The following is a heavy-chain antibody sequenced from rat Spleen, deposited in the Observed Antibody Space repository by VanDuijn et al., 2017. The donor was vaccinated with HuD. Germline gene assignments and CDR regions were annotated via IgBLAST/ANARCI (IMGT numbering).Heavy chain of an antibody. CDR1: GFTLSDHY. V-gene: IGHV5-25*01. CDR2: ISPSGGNT. CDR3: ARHPYYGYKGVMDA. Sequence: EVQLVESGGGLVQPGRSLKLSCAASGFTLSDHYMAWVRQAPTKGLEWVASISPSGGNTYYPDSVKGRFTISRDNAKSTLYLQMNSLRSEDTATYYCARHPYYGYKGVMDAWGQGASVTVSS. D-gene: IGHD1-9*01. J-gene: IGHJ4*01.